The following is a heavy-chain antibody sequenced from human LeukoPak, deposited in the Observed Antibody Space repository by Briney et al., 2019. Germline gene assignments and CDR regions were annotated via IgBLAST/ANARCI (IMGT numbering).Heavy chain of an antibody. Sequence: GGSLRLSCAASGFTFLNYPIHWVRQAPGKGLEWMAVMSYNGNNKYYADSVKGRFTISRDNSKTTLYLQMDRLGPGDTAVYYCARGASGTFSWFDSWGQGTLVTVSS. D-gene: IGHD1-1*01. V-gene: IGHV3-30-3*01. CDR3: ARGASGTFSWFDS. CDR2: MSYNGNNK. CDR1: GFTFLNYP. J-gene: IGHJ5*01.